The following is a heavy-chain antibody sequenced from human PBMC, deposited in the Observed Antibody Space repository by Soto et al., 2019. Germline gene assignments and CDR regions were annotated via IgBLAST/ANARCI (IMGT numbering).Heavy chain of an antibody. CDR1: GGSFSGYY. D-gene: IGHD3-22*01. J-gene: IGHJ6*02. V-gene: IGHV4-34*01. Sequence: SETLSLTCAVYGGSFSGYYWSWIRQPPGEGLEWIGEINHSGSTNYNPSLKSRVTISVDTSKNQFSLKLSSVTAADTAVYYCARGRGYYDSSGYYWGYYYYYGMDVWGQGTTVTVSS. CDR2: INHSGST. CDR3: ARGRGYYDSSGYYWGYYYYYGMDV.